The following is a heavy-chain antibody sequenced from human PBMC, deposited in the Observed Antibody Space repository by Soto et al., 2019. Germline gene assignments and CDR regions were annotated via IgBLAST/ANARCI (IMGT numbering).Heavy chain of an antibody. D-gene: IGHD4-17*01. Sequence: QVQLVESGGGLVKPGGSLRLSCAASRFTFSEYYMSWIRQAPGKGLESVSYISGSSTYTYYADSVRGRFTISRDNAKNSLYLQMNSLRSEDTAIYYCARSRYGDVLDYWGQGTLVTVSS. CDR1: RFTFSEYY. CDR3: ARSRYGDVLDY. J-gene: IGHJ4*02. CDR2: ISGSSTYT. V-gene: IGHV3-11*06.